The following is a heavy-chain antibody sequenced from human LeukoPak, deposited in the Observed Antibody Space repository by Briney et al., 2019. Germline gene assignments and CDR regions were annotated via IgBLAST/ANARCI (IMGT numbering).Heavy chain of an antibody. CDR3: ARDPRRGSSSIFGY. J-gene: IGHJ4*02. Sequence: SVKASCKASGSTFTGYYMHWVRQAPGQGLKWMGWINPNSGGTNYAQKFTGRVTMTRDTSISTAYMELSRLRSDDTAVYYCARDPRRGSSSIFGYWGQGTLVTVSS. CDR2: INPNSGGT. D-gene: IGHD6-6*01. V-gene: IGHV1-2*02. CDR1: GSTFTGYY.